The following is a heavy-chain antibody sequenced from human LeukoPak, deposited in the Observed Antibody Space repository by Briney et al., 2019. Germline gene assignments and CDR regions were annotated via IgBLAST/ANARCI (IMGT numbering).Heavy chain of an antibody. Sequence: GGSLRLSCEASEFTFSDYYMSWIRQAPGKGLEWISYISDSAINTHYADSVKGRFTNSRDNAKKLLVLEMKSLRSEDTAVYYCAAYYGSGSVNYYRGMDIWGQGTTVTVSS. V-gene: IGHV3-11*01. CDR1: EFTFSDYY. CDR3: AAYYGSGSVNYYRGMDI. CDR2: ISDSAINT. D-gene: IGHD3-10*01. J-gene: IGHJ6*02.